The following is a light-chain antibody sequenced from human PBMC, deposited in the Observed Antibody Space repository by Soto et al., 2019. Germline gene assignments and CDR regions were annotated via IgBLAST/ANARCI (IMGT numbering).Light chain of an antibody. CDR1: QGINNW. J-gene: IGKJ4*01. Sequence: DIQMTQSPSSVSASVGDRVTITCRASQGINNWLAWYQQKPGEPPKLLIYTTSNLQSGVPSRFSGSGSGTDFTLTISSLQPEDFATYYCQQANSFPLTFGGGTKVDIK. CDR2: TTS. CDR3: QQANSFPLT. V-gene: IGKV1D-12*01.